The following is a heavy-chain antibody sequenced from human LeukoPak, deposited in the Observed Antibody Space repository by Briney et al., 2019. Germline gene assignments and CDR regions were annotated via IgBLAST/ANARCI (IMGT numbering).Heavy chain of an antibody. J-gene: IGHJ4*02. CDR3: ARQADCSSTRCNPFDH. CDR1: GGSISGYY. V-gene: IGHV4-59*08. CDR2: IYSSGST. D-gene: IGHD2-2*01. Sequence: PSETLSLTCTVSGGSISGYYWSWIRQPPGKGLEWIGYIYSSGSTNYNPSLKSRVTMSLDTSENHFSLRLSSVTAADTAIYYCARQADCSSTRCNPFDHWGQGALVTVSS.